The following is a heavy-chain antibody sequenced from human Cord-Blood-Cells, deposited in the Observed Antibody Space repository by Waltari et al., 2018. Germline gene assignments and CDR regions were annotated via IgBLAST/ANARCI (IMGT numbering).Heavy chain of an antibody. CDR2: INPNSGGT. Sequence: QVQLVPSGAEVKKPGASVKVSCQASGYTFTGYCMLWVRQAPGQGLEWMGWINPNSGGTNYAQKFQGRVTMTRDTSISTAYMELSRLRSDDTAVYYCASRGARYYYYGMDVWGQGTTVTVSS. J-gene: IGHJ6*02. CDR3: ASRGARYYYYGMDV. V-gene: IGHV1-2*02. CDR1: GYTFTGYC. D-gene: IGHD1-26*01.